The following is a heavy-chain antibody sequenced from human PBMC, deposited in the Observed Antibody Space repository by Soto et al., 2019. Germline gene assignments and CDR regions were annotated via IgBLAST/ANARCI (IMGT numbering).Heavy chain of an antibody. J-gene: IGHJ4*02. D-gene: IGHD3-22*01. CDR1: GFTFSTYW. V-gene: IGHV3-74*01. Sequence: EVQLVESGGDLVQPGGSLRLSCAASGFTFSTYWMHWVRQAPGKGLLWVSRIKTAGTYATYADSVEGRFTISRDNAKNTLYLQMNSLRVEDAAVYYCAAGGSGYYANWGQGTLVTVSS. CDR3: AAGGSGYYAN. CDR2: IKTAGTYA.